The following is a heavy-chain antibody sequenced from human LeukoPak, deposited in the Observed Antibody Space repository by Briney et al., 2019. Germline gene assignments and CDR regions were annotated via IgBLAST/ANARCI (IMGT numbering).Heavy chain of an antibody. D-gene: IGHD2-21*02. CDR1: GGSISSYY. CDR2: IYYSGST. Sequence: PSETLSLTCTVSGGSISSYYWSWIRQPPGKGLEWIGYIYYSGSTNYNPSLKSRVTLSVDTSKNQFSLKLSSVTAADTAVYYCARAAYCGGDCYSAYDYWGQGTLVTVSS. J-gene: IGHJ4*02. CDR3: ARAAYCGGDCYSAYDY. V-gene: IGHV4-59*01.